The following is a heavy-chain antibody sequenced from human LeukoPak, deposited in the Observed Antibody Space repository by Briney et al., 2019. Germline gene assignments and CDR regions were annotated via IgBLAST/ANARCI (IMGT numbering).Heavy chain of an antibody. V-gene: IGHV4-34*01. D-gene: IGHD1-26*01. J-gene: IGHJ4*02. Sequence: PSETLSLTCAVYGGSFSGYYWSWIRQPPGKGLEWIGEINHSGSTNYNPSLKSRVTISVDTSKNQFSLKLSSVTAADTAVYYCAGGSGSSHFDYWGQGTLVTVSS. CDR1: GGSFSGYY. CDR3: AGGSGSSHFDY. CDR2: INHSGST.